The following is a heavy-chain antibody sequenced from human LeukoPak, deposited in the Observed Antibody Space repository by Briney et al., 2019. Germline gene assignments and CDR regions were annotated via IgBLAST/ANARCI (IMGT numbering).Heavy chain of an antibody. CDR1: GYTFTSYG. V-gene: IGHV1-18*01. D-gene: IGHD2-8*01. CDR2: ISAYNGNT. CDR3: ARDQGAIDVLMVYASFDY. Sequence: GASVRVFCKASGYTFTSYGISWVRQAPGQGLEWMGWISAYNGNTNYAQKLQGRVTMTTDTSTSTAYMELRSLRSDDTAVYYCARDQGAIDVLMVYASFDYWGQGTLVTVSS. J-gene: IGHJ4*02.